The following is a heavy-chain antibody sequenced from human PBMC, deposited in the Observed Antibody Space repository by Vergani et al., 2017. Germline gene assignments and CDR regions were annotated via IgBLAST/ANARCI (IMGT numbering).Heavy chain of an antibody. Sequence: EVQLVESGGGLVQPGGSLRLSCAASGFTFSSYSMNWVRQAPGKGLEWVSYISSSSSTIYYADSVKGRFTISRDNAKNSLYLQMNSLRAEDTAVYYCAREGSGYLYYFDYWGQGTLVTVSS. J-gene: IGHJ4*02. D-gene: IGHD3-3*01. CDR1: GFTFSSYS. CDR2: ISSSSSTI. V-gene: IGHV3-48*01. CDR3: AREGSGYLYYFDY.